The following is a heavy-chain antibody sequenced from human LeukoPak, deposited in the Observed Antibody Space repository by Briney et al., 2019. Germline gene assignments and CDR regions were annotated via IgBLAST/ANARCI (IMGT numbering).Heavy chain of an antibody. CDR2: MSPNSGNT. Sequence: ASVKVSCKASGYSFSNNNINWVRQTTGQGLEWMGWMSPNSGNTGYAQKSQGRITMTKNTSISTAYMELSSLRSEDTAVYYCARDQSRGYGFDYWGQGTLVTVSS. D-gene: IGHD5-12*01. V-gene: IGHV1-8*01. CDR1: GYSFSNNN. J-gene: IGHJ4*02. CDR3: ARDQSRGYGFDY.